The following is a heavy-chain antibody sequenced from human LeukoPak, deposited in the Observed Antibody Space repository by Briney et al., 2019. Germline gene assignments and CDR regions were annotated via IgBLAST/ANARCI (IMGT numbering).Heavy chain of an antibody. J-gene: IGHJ5*02. D-gene: IGHD3-22*01. CDR3: ARDMYYYDTGWFDP. CDR1: GGSFSGYY. V-gene: IGHV4-34*01. Sequence: SETLSLTCAVYGGSFSGYYWSWIRQPPGKGLEWIGEINHSGSTNYNPSLKSRVTISVDTSKNQFSLKLSSVTAADTAVYYCARDMYYYDTGWFDPWGQGTLVTVSS. CDR2: INHSGST.